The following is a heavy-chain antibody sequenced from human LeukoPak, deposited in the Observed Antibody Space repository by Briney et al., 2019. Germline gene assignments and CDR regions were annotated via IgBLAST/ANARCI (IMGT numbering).Heavy chain of an antibody. J-gene: IGHJ5*02. CDR1: GFTFSTYS. V-gene: IGHV3-21*01. CDR2: ISTSSSYI. Sequence: PGGSLRLSCAASGFTFSTYSMNWVRQAPGKGLEWVSSISTSSSYIYYADSVKGRFTISRDNAKNSLYLQMNSLRAEDTAVYYCARGGAIVVVITRGNSNWFDPWGQGTLVTVSS. CDR3: ARGGAIVVVITRGNSNWFDP. D-gene: IGHD3-22*01.